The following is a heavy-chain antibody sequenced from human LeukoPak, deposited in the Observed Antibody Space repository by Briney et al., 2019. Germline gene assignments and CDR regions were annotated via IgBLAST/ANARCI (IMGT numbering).Heavy chain of an antibody. J-gene: IGHJ4*02. CDR3: AKGRRGSGGYPYFDY. V-gene: IGHV3-23*01. CDR2: ISATTGST. CDR1: GFTLTNYV. Sequence: PGGSLRLSCAASGFTLTNYVMSWVRQAPGKGLKWVSAISATTGSTSYADSVKGRFTISRDNSESTLYLQMSSLRAEDTAVYYCAKGRRGSGGYPYFDYWGQGTLVTVSS. D-gene: IGHD2-15*01.